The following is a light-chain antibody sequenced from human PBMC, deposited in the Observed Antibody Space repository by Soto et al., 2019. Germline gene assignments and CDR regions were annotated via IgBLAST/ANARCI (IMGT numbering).Light chain of an antibody. CDR3: QQYHRYST. V-gene: IGKV1-5*01. CDR1: QNINAW. Sequence: DIQMTQAPSTLSASVGDRVTITCRASQNINAWLAWYQQKPGKAPKLLIYDVSTLHSGVPSRFSGSASGTEFTLTISNLESDDFATYYCQQYHRYSTFGQGT. CDR2: DVS. J-gene: IGKJ1*01.